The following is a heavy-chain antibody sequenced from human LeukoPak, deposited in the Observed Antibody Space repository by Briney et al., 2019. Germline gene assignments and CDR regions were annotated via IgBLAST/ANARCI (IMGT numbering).Heavy chain of an antibody. J-gene: IGHJ5*02. D-gene: IGHD3-9*01. CDR1: GGSFSGYY. CDR3: ARRNNVLRYFVKPASFDP. V-gene: IGHV4-34*01. Sequence: SETLSLTCAVYGGSFSGYYWSWIRQPPGKGLEWIGEINHSGSTNYNPSLKSRVTISVDTSKNQFSLKLSSVTAADTAVYYCARRNNVLRYFVKPASFDPWGQGTLVTVSS. CDR2: INHSGST.